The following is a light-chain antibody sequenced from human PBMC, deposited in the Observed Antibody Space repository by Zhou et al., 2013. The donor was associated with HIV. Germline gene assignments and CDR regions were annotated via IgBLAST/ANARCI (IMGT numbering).Light chain of an antibody. CDR3: HQYGNSPPTT. V-gene: IGKV3-20*01. CDR2: DAS. J-gene: IGKJ4*01. Sequence: EIVLTQSPGTLSVSPGDSATLFCTASQDVYNKMLAWYQHKPGQAPRLLIYDASKRATDVPDRFVGSGSGTDFTLTINSLEPEDFVVYYCHQYGNSPPTTFGGGTKVE. CDR1: QDVYNKM.